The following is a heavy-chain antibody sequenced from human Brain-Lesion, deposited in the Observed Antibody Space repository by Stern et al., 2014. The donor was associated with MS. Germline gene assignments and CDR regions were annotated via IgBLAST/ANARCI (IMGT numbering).Heavy chain of an antibody. V-gene: IGHV1-2*02. J-gene: IGHJ6*02. CDR3: ARDQRGITIFGVVTDYYYLGMDV. D-gene: IGHD3-3*01. CDR1: GYIFTGYY. Sequence: VQLVESGAEVKKPGASVKVSCKTSGYIFTGYYIHWVRQAPGQGLEWMAWINANTGGPTYAQKFQGRVTMSRDTSISTAYVELSSLTSDDTAVYYCARDQRGITIFGVVTDYYYLGMDVWGQGTTVTVSS. CDR2: INANTGGP.